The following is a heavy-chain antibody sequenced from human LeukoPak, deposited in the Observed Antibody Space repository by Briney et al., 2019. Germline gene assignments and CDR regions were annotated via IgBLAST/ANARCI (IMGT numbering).Heavy chain of an antibody. CDR2: IYTGDSDT. D-gene: IGHD6-19*01. Sequence: GESLKISCKGSGYIFTYYWIGWVRQMPGKGLEWMGIIYTGDSDTRYSPSFQGQVTISADKSISTAYLQWSSLKASDTAMYYCARYPGVAVAGRGGFDYWGQETLVTVSS. CDR1: GYIFTYYW. CDR3: ARYPGVAVAGRGGFDY. V-gene: IGHV5-51*01. J-gene: IGHJ4*02.